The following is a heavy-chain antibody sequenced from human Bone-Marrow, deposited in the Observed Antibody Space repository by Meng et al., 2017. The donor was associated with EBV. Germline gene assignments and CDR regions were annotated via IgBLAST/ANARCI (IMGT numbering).Heavy chain of an antibody. CDR2: ISGSGGST. Sequence: EVQLLESGGVLLQPGGCSSLSCAAYGFTVSSYAMSWVRQAPGKGLEWVSAISGSGGSTYYADSVKGRFTISRDNSKNTLYLQMNSLRAEDTAVYYCANLAVAGDYWGQGTLVTAPQ. V-gene: IGHV3-23*01. J-gene: IGHJ4*02. D-gene: IGHD6-19*01. CDR3: ANLAVAGDY. CDR1: GFTVSSYA.